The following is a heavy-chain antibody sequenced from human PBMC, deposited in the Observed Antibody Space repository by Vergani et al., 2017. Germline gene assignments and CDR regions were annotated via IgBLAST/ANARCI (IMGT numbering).Heavy chain of an antibody. V-gene: IGHV4-4*07. CDR3: ARGLAAAAHKINYYYSMDF. D-gene: IGHD6-25*01. Sequence: QVQLQESGPGLVKPSETLSLTCTVSGGSISSYYWSWIRQPAGKGLEWIGSIYTSGSTNYNPSLKSRVTMSVDTSKNQFSLKLSSVTAADTAVYYCARGLAAAAHKINYYYSMDFWGQGTTVTVSS. CDR1: GGSISSYY. J-gene: IGHJ6*02. CDR2: IYTSGST.